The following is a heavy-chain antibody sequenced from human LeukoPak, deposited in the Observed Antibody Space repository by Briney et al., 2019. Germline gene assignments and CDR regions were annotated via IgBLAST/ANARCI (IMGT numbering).Heavy chain of an antibody. CDR2: IYYSGST. J-gene: IGHJ5*02. CDR1: GGSISSGGYY. CDR3: ARGMVPAAMLGHWFDP. V-gene: IGHV4-31*03. Sequence: NTSETLSLTCTVSGGSISSGGYYWSWIRQHPGKGLEWIGYIYYSGSTYYNPSLQSRVTISVDTSKNQFSLKLSSVTAADTAVYYCARGMVPAAMLGHWFDPWGQGTLVTVSS. D-gene: IGHD2-2*01.